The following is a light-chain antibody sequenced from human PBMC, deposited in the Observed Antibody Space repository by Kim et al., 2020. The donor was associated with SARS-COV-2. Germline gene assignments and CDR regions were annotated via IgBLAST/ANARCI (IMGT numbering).Light chain of an antibody. V-gene: IGKV3-20*01. Sequence: EIVLTQSPGTLSLSPGERATLSCRASQSVSSNYLAWYQQKPGQAPRLLIYGASSRATGIPDRFTGSGSGTDFTLTIDRLEPEDFAVYYCQQYYASGRTFGGGTKVDIK. CDR2: GAS. CDR1: QSVSSNY. J-gene: IGKJ4*01. CDR3: QQYYASGRT.